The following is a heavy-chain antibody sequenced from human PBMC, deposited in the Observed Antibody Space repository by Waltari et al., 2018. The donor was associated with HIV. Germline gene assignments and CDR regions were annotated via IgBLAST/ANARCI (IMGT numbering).Heavy chain of an antibody. V-gene: IGHV3-9*01. CDR3: VKDRGSTTVAAWH. D-gene: IGHD6-19*01. Sequence: EEHLVESGGGLVQPGTSLRLSCAASGFTFDDYAMPWVRQAPGKGLDWVAGIRRIGDHTGYADSVVGRFSIYRDHGKNTLYLQMNSLRREDTALYYCVKDRGSTTVAAWHWGQGILVAVSS. CDR2: IRRIGDHT. CDR1: GFTFDDYA. J-gene: IGHJ4*02.